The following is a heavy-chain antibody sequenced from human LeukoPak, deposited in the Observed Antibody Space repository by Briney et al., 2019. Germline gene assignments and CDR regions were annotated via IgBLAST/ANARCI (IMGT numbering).Heavy chain of an antibody. Sequence: GASVKVSCKTSGYTFTSYGISWVRQAPGQGLEWMGWISAYSGNTNYAQKFQGRVTMTTDTSTSTAYMELRSLRSEDTAVYYCARSPRNSGYDEGDYWGQGTLVTVSS. CDR1: GYTFTSYG. D-gene: IGHD5-12*01. CDR2: ISAYSGNT. J-gene: IGHJ4*02. CDR3: ARSPRNSGYDEGDY. V-gene: IGHV1-18*01.